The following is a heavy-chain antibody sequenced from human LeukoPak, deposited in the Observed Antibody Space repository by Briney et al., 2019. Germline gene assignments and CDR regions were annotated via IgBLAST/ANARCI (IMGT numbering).Heavy chain of an antibody. Sequence: GGSLRLSCAASGFTFDDYAMHWVRQAPGKGLEWVTLISWDGGSTYYADSVKGRFTISRDNSKNSLYLQMNSLRAEDTALYYCAKPWALDTYNYNSSGYYPLDYWGQGTLVTVSS. V-gene: IGHV3-43D*03. J-gene: IGHJ4*02. CDR2: ISWDGGST. CDR1: GFTFDDYA. CDR3: AKPWALDTYNYNSSGYYPLDY. D-gene: IGHD3-22*01.